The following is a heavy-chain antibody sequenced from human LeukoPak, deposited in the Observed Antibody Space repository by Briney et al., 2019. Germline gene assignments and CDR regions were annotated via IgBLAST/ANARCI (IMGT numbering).Heavy chain of an antibody. CDR3: ARPMLIVVVSPSGFDY. D-gene: IGHD3-22*01. CDR2: ISYDGSNK. J-gene: IGHJ4*02. V-gene: IGHV3-30*03. CDR1: GFTFSSYW. Sequence: PGRSLRLSCAASGFTFSSYWMSWVRQAPGKGLEWVAVISYDGSNKYYADSVKGRFTISRDNSKNTLYLQMNSLRAEDTAVYYCARPMLIVVVSPSGFDYWGQGTLVTVSS.